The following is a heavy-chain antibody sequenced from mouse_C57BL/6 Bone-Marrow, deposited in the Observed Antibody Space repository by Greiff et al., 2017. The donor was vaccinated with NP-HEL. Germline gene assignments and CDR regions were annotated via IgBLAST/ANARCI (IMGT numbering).Heavy chain of an antibody. J-gene: IGHJ4*01. V-gene: IGHV5-17*01. CDR3: ARGYYNYAMDY. Sequence: EVQLVESGGGLVKPGGSLKLSCAASGFTFSDYGMHWVRQAPEKRLEWVAYISSGSSTIYYADTVKGRFTISRDNAKNTLFLQMTSLRSEDTAMYYCARGYYNYAMDYWGQGTSVTVSS. D-gene: IGHD2-3*01. CDR1: GFTFSDYG. CDR2: ISSGSSTI.